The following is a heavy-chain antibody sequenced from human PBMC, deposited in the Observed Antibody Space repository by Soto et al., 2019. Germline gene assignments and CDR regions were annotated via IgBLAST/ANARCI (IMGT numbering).Heavy chain of an antibody. Sequence: QVQLVESGGGVVQPGTSLRLSCAASGFTFRNYGMHWVRQAPGKGLEWVALISYDARYTFYVDSVKGRFTISRDNSRSTLHLQMNSLRAEDTAVYYCTRDVSSRYFDLWGRGSLVTVSS. V-gene: IGHV3-33*01. CDR2: ISYDARYT. J-gene: IGHJ2*01. CDR3: TRDVSSRYFDL. CDR1: GFTFRNYG.